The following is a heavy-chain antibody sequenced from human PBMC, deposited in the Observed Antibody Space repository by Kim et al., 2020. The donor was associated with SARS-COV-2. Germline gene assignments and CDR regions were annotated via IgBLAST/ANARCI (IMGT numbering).Heavy chain of an antibody. CDR1: GFTFSSYG. CDR2: IWYDGSNK. Sequence: GGSLRLSCAASGFTFSSYGMHWVRQAPGKGLEWVAVIWYDGSNKYYADSVKGRFTISRDNSKNTLYLQMNSLRAEDTAVYYCARVLNPVSFLTYYYYGMDVWGQGTTVTVSS. D-gene: IGHD2-15*01. J-gene: IGHJ6*02. V-gene: IGHV3-33*01. CDR3: ARVLNPVSFLTYYYYGMDV.